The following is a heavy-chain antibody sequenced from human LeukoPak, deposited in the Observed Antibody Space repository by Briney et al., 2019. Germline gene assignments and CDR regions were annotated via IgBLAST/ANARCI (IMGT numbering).Heavy chain of an antibody. CDR2: VYYSGST. CDR3: ASDVGGSYYLDY. J-gene: IGHJ4*02. Sequence: SETLSLTCTVSGYSISSRIYYWGWIRQPPGKGLEWIGSVYYSGSTCYNPSLKSRVTISVDTSKNHFSLKLSSVTAADTAVYYCASDVGGSYYLDYWGQGTLVTVSS. V-gene: IGHV4-39*02. D-gene: IGHD1-26*01. CDR1: GYSISSRIYY.